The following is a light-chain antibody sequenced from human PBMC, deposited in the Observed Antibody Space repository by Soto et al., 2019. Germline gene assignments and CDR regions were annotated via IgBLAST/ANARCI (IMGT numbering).Light chain of an antibody. J-gene: IGLJ1*01. Sequence: QSALAQPASVSGSPGQSITISCTGTSSDIGNYDLVSWYQQVPGKAPRLIIYEGTKRPSGISDRFSGSKSGNTASLTVSGLQPEDEAYYFCCSFAGSDPPYLFGSGTKVTVL. CDR2: EGT. V-gene: IGLV2-23*01. CDR3: CSFAGSDPPYL. CDR1: SSDIGNYDL.